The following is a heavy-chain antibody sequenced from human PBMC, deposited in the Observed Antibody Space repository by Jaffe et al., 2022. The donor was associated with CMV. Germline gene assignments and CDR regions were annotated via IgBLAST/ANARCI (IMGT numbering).Heavy chain of an antibody. Sequence: EVQLVESGGGLVQPGGSLRLSCAASGFTFSSYAMHWVRQAPGKGLEYVSAISSNGGSTYYANSVKGRFTISRDNSKNTLYLQMGSLRAEDMAVYYCARVGAYCGGDCYYYFDYWGQGTLVTVSS. J-gene: IGHJ4*02. CDR3: ARVGAYCGGDCYYYFDY. D-gene: IGHD2-21*02. V-gene: IGHV3-64*01. CDR2: ISSNGGST. CDR1: GFTFSSYA.